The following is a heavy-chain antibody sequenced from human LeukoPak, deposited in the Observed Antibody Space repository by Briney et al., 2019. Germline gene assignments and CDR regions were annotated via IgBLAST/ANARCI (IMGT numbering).Heavy chain of an antibody. CDR3: ARRAGAYSHPYDY. CDR2: IYSGVST. V-gene: IGHV3-53*01. D-gene: IGHD4/OR15-4a*01. Sequence: SGGSLRLSCAASGFSFSSTWMHWVRQVPGKGLEWVSFIYSGVSTYYADSVKGRFTISRDNSKNTLYLQMNSLRADDTAVYYCARRAGAYSHPYDYWGQGTLVTVSS. CDR1: GFSFSSTW. J-gene: IGHJ4*02.